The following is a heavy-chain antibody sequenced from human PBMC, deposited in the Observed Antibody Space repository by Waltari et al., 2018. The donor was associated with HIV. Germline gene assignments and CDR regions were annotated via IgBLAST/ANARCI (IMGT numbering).Heavy chain of an antibody. CDR1: GGSISGYY. CDR2: IYYCGST. CDR3: VRVGTIFGVGPSWCDP. J-gene: IGHJ5*02. V-gene: IGHV4-59*01. D-gene: IGHD3-3*01. Sequence: QVQLQESGPGLVNPSETLSLTCTVSGGSISGYYCSWIRLPPGKGMEWIGYIYYCGSTNYNPSLKSRVTISVDTSKNQFSRKLSSATAADTAVYYCVRVGTIFGVGPSWCDPWGQGIRVTVSS.